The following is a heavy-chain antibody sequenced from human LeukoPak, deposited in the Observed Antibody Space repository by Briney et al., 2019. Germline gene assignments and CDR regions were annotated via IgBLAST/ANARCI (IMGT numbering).Heavy chain of an antibody. J-gene: IGHJ3*02. V-gene: IGHV3-30*04. CDR3: ARDRDTAMVHDAFDI. CDR2: ISYDGSNK. D-gene: IGHD5-18*01. CDR1: GFTFSSYA. Sequence: GGSLRLSCAASGFTFSSYAMHWVRQAPGKGLEWVAVISYDGSNKYYADSVKGRFTISRDNSKNTLFLQMNSLRAEDTAVFYCARDRDTAMVHDAFDIWGQGTMVIVSS.